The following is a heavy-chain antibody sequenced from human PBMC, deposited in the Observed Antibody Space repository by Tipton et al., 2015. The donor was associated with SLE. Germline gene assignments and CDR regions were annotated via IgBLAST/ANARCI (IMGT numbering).Heavy chain of an antibody. Sequence: TLSLTCSVSGGSINGTSHYWGWIRQSPGKGLEWLGSIYYSGTSYYNPSLKSRVTISVDTSKNQISLKLRSVTAADTAVYYCAGTPWLVRFEYWGQGTLVNVSP. CDR1: GGSINGTSHY. J-gene: IGHJ4*02. CDR3: AGTPWLVRFEY. V-gene: IGHV4-39*01. D-gene: IGHD3-10*01. CDR2: IYYSGTS.